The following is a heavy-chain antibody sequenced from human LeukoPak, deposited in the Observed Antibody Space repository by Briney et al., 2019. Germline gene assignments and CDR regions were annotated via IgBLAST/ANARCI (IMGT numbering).Heavy chain of an antibody. J-gene: IGHJ4*02. CDR1: GGSIISYY. CDR2: IYYSGST. CDR3: ARGTFLGYCSGGSCLDY. Sequence: SETLSLTCTVSGGSIISYYWSWIRQPPGKGLEWIGYIYYSGSTNYNPSLKSRVTISVDTSKNQFSLKLSSVTAADTAVYYCARGTFLGYCSGGSCLDYWGQGTLVTVSS. D-gene: IGHD2-15*01. V-gene: IGHV4-59*01.